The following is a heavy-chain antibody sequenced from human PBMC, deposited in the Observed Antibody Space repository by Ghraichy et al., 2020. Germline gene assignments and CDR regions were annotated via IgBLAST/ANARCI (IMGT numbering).Heavy chain of an antibody. D-gene: IGHD3-22*01. Sequence: GGSLRLSCAGSGFPFSSYEMNWVRQPPGKGPEWVAHISSSGGTIEYADSVKGRFTISRDNAKNSLNLQMNSLRGEDTAVYYCASGFYDSSGYYAPVWGQGTTVTVSS. CDR3: ASGFYDSSGYYAPV. CDR2: ISSSGGTI. V-gene: IGHV3-48*03. J-gene: IGHJ6*02. CDR1: GFPFSSYE.